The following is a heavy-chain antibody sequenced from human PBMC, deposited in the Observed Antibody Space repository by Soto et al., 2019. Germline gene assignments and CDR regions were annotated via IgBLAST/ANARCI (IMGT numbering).Heavy chain of an antibody. CDR1: GGTFSSYA. CDR2: IIPSFGST. D-gene: IGHD4-17*01. Sequence: GASVKVSCKASGGTFSSYAISWVRQAPGQGLEWMGGIIPSFGSTSYAQKFQGRVIMTRDTSTSTVYMELSSLRSEDTAVYYCARATMTTVTTLIDYWGQGTLVTVS. V-gene: IGHV1-69*05. CDR3: ARATMTTVTTLIDY. J-gene: IGHJ4*02.